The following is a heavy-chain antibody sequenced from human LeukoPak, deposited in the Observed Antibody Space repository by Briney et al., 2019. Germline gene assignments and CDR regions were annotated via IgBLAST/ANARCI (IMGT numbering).Heavy chain of an antibody. J-gene: IGHJ4*02. CDR1: GGTFSSYA. V-gene: IGHV1-69*06. CDR2: IIPIFGTA. Sequence: SVKVSCKASGGTFSSYAISWVRQAPGQGLEWMGGIIPIFGTANYAQKFQGRVTITADKSTSTAYMELSSLRSEGTAVCYCARDNDYGDYFDYWGQGTLVTVSS. D-gene: IGHD4-17*01. CDR3: ARDNDYGDYFDY.